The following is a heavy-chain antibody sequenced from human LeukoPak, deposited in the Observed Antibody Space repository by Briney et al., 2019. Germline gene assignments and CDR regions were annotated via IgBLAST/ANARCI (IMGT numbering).Heavy chain of an antibody. CDR3: ARPLLGYTYGFDY. CDR1: GFTFSSYE. D-gene: IGHD5-18*01. CDR2: ISSSSSTI. V-gene: IGHV3-48*03. Sequence: GGSLRLSCAASGFTFSSYEMNWVRQAPGKGLEWVSYISSSSSTIYYADSVKGRFTISRDNAKNSLYLQMNSLRAEDTAVYYYARPLLGYTYGFDYWGQGTLVTVSS. J-gene: IGHJ4*02.